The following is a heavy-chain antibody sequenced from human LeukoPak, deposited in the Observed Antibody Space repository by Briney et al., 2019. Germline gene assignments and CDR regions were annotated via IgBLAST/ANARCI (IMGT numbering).Heavy chain of an antibody. CDR3: AKLNYDSSGFKGRRFDY. V-gene: IGHV5-51*01. CDR2: IFPGDSNT. Sequence: GESLKISCKASGYRFTDYWIAWVRQMPGIGLEWMGIIFPGDSNTRYRPSFQGQVTISVDKSITTAYLQWSSLKASDTAMYYCAKLNYDSSGFKGRRFDYWGQGTLVTVSS. J-gene: IGHJ4*02. D-gene: IGHD3-22*01. CDR1: GYRFTDYW.